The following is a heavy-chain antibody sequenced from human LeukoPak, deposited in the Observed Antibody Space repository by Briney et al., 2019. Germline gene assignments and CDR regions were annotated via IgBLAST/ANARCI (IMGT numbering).Heavy chain of an antibody. V-gene: IGHV3-15*07. CDR3: AKPPVGRGYCSSTSCYEYDY. D-gene: IGHD2-2*01. CDR1: DFTFSNAW. Sequence: PGGSLRLSCVASDFTFSNAWMNWVRQAPGKGLEWVGRIKSKTDGGTADYAAPVKGRFTISRDNSKNTLYLQMNSLRAEDTAVYYCAKPPVGRGYCSSTSCYEYDYWGQGTLVTVSS. CDR2: IKSKTDGGTA. J-gene: IGHJ4*02.